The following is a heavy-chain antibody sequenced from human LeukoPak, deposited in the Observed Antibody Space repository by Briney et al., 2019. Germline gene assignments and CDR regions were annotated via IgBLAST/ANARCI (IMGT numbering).Heavy chain of an antibody. Sequence: KPSETLSLTCTVSGGSISSYYWSWIRQPPGKGLEWIGEINHSGSTNYNPSLKSRVTISVDTSKNHFSLKLSSVTAADTAVYYCARVRATGAFDYWGQGTLVTVSS. CDR2: INHSGST. CDR1: GGSISSYY. D-gene: IGHD5-12*01. V-gene: IGHV4-34*01. J-gene: IGHJ4*02. CDR3: ARVRATGAFDY.